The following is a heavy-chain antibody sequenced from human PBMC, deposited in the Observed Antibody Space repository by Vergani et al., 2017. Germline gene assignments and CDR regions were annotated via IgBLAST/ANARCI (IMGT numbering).Heavy chain of an antibody. CDR3: AGVLLNSSSSWYYFDY. V-gene: IGHV4-34*01. J-gene: IGHJ4*02. CDR1: GGSFSGYY. D-gene: IGHD6-6*01. CDR2: INHSGST. Sequence: QVQLQQWGAGLLKPSETLSLTCAVYGGSFSGYYWSWIRQPPGKGLEWIGEINHSGSTNYNPSLKSRVTISVDTSKNQFSLKLSSMTAADTAVYYCAGVLLNSSSSWYYFDYWGQGTLVTVSS.